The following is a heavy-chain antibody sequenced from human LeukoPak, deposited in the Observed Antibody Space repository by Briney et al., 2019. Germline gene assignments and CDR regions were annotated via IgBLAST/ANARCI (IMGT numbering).Heavy chain of an antibody. CDR1: GGSISGYY. V-gene: IGHV4-4*07. J-gene: IGHJ4*02. CDR3: ARDRSLVQGPFDY. D-gene: IGHD3-16*01. CDR2: IYTSGST. Sequence: SETLSLTCTVSGGSISGYYWSWIRQPAGKGLEWIGRIYTSGSTNYSPSLKSRVTMSVDTSKNQFSLNLSSVTAADTAIYFCARDRSLVQGPFDYWGQGTLVAVSS.